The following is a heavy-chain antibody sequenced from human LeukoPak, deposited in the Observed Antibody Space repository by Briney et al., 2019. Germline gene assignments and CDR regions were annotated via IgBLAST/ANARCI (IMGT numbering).Heavy chain of an antibody. D-gene: IGHD5-18*01. J-gene: IGHJ5*01. V-gene: IGHV7-4-1*02. Sequence: PGASVKVSCKASGYTFTIYAMNWVRQAPGQGLEWMGWINTNTGNPTYAQDFTGRFVFSLDTSVSTAYLQITSLKAEDTAVYYCARGRGYSYGYSYNWFDSWGQGTLVTVSS. CDR1: GYTFTIYA. CDR3: ARGRGYSYGYSYNWFDS. CDR2: INTNTGNP.